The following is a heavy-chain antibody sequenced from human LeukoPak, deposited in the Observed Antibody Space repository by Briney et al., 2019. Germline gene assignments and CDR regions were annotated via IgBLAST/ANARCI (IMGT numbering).Heavy chain of an antibody. CDR3: AKDGSIAADY. V-gene: IGHV3-23*01. Sequence: GGSLRLSCAVSEFAFSDYWMRWVRQAPGKGLEWVSAISGSGGSTYYADSVKGRFTISRDNSKNTLYLQMNSLRAEDTAVYYCAKDGSIAADYWGQGTLVTVSS. J-gene: IGHJ4*02. D-gene: IGHD6-6*01. CDR2: ISGSGGST. CDR1: EFAFSDYW.